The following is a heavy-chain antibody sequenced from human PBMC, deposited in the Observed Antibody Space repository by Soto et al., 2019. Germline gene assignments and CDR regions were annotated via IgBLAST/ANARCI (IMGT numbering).Heavy chain of an antibody. Sequence: GGSLRLSCAASGFTFSSYAMGWVRQGPGKGLEWVAVVSIGGSTHYADSVRGRFTISRDNSKNTLSLQMNSLTAEDTAVYFCAKRRGAGGHFDYWGQGALVT. CDR2: VSIGGST. J-gene: IGHJ4*02. D-gene: IGHD2-15*01. CDR1: GFTFSSYA. V-gene: IGHV3-23*01. CDR3: AKRRGAGGHFDY.